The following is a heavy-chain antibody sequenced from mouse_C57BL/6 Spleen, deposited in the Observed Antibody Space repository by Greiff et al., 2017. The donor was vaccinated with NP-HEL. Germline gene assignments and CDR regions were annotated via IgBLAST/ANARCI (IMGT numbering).Heavy chain of an antibody. CDR1: GFTFSSYG. Sequence: EVQLVESGGDLVKPGGSLKLSCAASGFTFSSYGMSWVRQTPDKRLEWVATISSGGSYTYYPDSVKGRFTISRDNAKNTLYLQMSSLKSEDTAMYYCARHSNHHYFDYWGQGTTLTVSS. V-gene: IGHV5-6*01. CDR2: ISSGGSYT. D-gene: IGHD2-5*01. J-gene: IGHJ2*01. CDR3: ARHSNHHYFDY.